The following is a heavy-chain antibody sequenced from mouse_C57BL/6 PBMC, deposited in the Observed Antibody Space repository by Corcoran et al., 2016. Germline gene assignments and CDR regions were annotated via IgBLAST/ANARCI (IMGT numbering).Heavy chain of an antibody. V-gene: IGHV9-3*01. Sequence: QIQLVQSGPELKKPGETVEISCKASGYTFSTYGMSWVKQAPGKGLKWMGWINTYSGVPTYADDFKGRFAFSLETSASTAYLQINNLKNEDTATYFCAREGAFAYWGQGTLVTVSA. CDR2: INTYSGVP. CDR3: AREGAFAY. J-gene: IGHJ3*01. CDR1: GYTFSTYG.